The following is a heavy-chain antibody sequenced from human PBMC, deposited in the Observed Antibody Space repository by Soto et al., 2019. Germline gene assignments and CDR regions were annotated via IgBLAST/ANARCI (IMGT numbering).Heavy chain of an antibody. D-gene: IGHD3-10*01. J-gene: IGHJ4*02. Sequence: ASVKVSCKASGGTFSSYTISWVRQAPGQGLEWMGRIIPILGIANYAQKFQGRVTITADKSTSTAYVELSSLRSEDTAVYYCAKDTGTGAHGYWGQGTLVTVSS. CDR2: IIPILGIA. V-gene: IGHV1-69*04. CDR1: GGTFSSYT. CDR3: AKDTGTGAHGY.